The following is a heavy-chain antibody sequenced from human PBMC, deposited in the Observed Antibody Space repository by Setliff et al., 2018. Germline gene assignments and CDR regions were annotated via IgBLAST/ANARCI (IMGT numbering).Heavy chain of an antibody. CDR1: GYTFTDYY. J-gene: IGHJ4*02. CDR3: ARGPSNYDLLTGCDC. CDR2: INPDSGGT. D-gene: IGHD3-9*01. V-gene: IGHV1-2*06. Sequence: ASVKVSCKASGYTFTDYYIHWVRQAPGQGLEWMGRINPDSGGTNYAQRFQGRVTMTRDTSITAAYMELSRLRSDDSAVYYCARGPSNYDLLTGCDCWGQGTLVTVS.